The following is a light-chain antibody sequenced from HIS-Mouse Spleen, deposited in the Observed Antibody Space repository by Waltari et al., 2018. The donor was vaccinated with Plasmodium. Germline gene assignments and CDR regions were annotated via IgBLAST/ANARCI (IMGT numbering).Light chain of an antibody. Sequence: DIQMTQSPYSLSASVGDRVTITCRASQSISSNLNWYQHKPGKAPKLLIYAASSLQSGIPSRFSGIASGTDFTLTISSLQPEDFATYYGQQSYSTWTFGQGTKVEIK. J-gene: IGKJ1*01. CDR1: QSISSN. V-gene: IGKV1-39*01. CDR2: AAS. CDR3: QQSYSTWT.